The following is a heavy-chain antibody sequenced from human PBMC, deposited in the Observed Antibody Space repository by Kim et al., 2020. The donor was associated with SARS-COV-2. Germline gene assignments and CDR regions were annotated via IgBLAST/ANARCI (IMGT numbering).Heavy chain of an antibody. CDR3: ARSVYDYVDY. CDR1: GFTFSDYG. V-gene: IGHV3-33*01. CDR2: ICTDGSNT. Sequence: GGSLRLSCAASGFTFSDYGMHWVRQAPGKGLEWVGRICTDGSNTYYADSVRGRFTISRDYSKNTLFLQMNSLRGEDTAVYYCARSVYDYVDYWGQGTLVTVSS. D-gene: IGHD2-2*01. J-gene: IGHJ4*02.